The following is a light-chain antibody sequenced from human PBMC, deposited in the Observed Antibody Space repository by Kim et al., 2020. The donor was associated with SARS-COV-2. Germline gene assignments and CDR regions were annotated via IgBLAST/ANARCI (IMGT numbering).Light chain of an antibody. J-gene: IGKJ2*03. V-gene: IGKV3-20*01. CDR1: QSVASSY. Sequence: EIVLTQSPDTLSLSPGERATLPCRASQSVASSYLAWYQHKPGLAPRLLIYGASNRATGIPDRFSGSGSGTDFTLTISRLEPEDSAVYYCQQYGRSLYSFGQGTKLEI. CDR3: QQYGRSLYS. CDR2: GAS.